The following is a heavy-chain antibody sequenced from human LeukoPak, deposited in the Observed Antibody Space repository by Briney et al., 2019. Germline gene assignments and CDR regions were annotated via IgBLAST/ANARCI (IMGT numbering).Heavy chain of an antibody. Sequence: SETLSLTCAVYGGSFSGYYWSWIRQPPGKGLEWIGEINHSGSTNYNPSLKSRVTISVDTSKNQFPLKLSSVTAADTAVYYCARVRLSGYGTYYYYYYGMDVWGQGTTVTVSS. V-gene: IGHV4-34*01. D-gene: IGHD5-12*01. CDR1: GGSFSGYY. CDR2: INHSGST. CDR3: ARVRLSGYGTYYYYYYGMDV. J-gene: IGHJ6*02.